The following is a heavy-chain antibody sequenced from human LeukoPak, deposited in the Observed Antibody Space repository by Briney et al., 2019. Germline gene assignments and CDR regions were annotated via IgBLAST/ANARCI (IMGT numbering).Heavy chain of an antibody. Sequence: GGSLRLSCAASGFTFSGYTLHWFRQAPGKGLEYVSAIISHGGSTHYADSVKGRFTVSRDNSKNTLYLQMDSLRAEDMAVYYCARITMGATSANFYYYFLDAWGKGTTVTVFS. V-gene: IGHV3-64*02. CDR1: GFTFSGYT. D-gene: IGHD3-3*01. CDR2: IISHGGST. CDR3: ARITMGATSANFYYYFLDA. J-gene: IGHJ6*03.